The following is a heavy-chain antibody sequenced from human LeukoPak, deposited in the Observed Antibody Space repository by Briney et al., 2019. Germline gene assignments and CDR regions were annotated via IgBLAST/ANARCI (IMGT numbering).Heavy chain of an antibody. CDR2: IFYSGST. Sequence: SETLSLTCTVSGGSISTSNYYWGWVRQPPGKGLEWIGNIFYSGSTYYSPSLKSRVTMSVDESKNQFSLKLTSVTAADTAVYYCARPYYYYMDVWGKGTTVTISS. CDR3: ARPYYYYMDV. CDR1: GGSISTSNYY. V-gene: IGHV4-39*07. J-gene: IGHJ6*03.